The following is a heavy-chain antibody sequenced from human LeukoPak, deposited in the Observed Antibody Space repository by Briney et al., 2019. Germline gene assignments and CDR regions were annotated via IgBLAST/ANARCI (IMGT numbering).Heavy chain of an antibody. CDR1: GFTLSIYA. CDR3: AKAPVTSCRGAYCYPFDY. Sequence: GGSLRLSCAASGFTLSIYAMSWVRQAPGKGLEWVSATNSSDAGTYYADSVRGRFTISRDNSKNTLYLQMNSLRAEDAAVYYCAKAPVTSCRGAYCYPFDYWGQGTLVTVSS. CDR2: TNSSDAGT. V-gene: IGHV3-23*01. J-gene: IGHJ4*02. D-gene: IGHD2-21*01.